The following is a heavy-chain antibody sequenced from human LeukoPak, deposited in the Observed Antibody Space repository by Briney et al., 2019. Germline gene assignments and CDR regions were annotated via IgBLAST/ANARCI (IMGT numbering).Heavy chain of an antibody. J-gene: IGHJ4*02. CDR1: GFTFSSYA. D-gene: IGHD3-3*01. CDR2: ISSSGSYI. CDR3: ARDTTYDF. V-gene: IGHV3-21*01. Sequence: GGSLRLSCAAPGFTFSSYAMSWVRQAPGKGLEWVSSISSSGSYIYYADSVKGRFTISRDNAKNSLYLQMNSLRAEDTAVYYCARDTTYDFWGQGTLVTVSS.